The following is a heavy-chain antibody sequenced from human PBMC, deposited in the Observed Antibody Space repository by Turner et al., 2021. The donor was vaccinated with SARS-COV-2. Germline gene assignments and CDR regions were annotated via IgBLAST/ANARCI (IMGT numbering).Heavy chain of an antibody. CDR2: IYYSGST. V-gene: IGHV4-39*01. CDR1: GGSISSSSYY. Sequence: QLQLQESGPGLVKPSETQSLTCTVSGGSISSSSYYWGWIRQPPGKGLEWIGSIYYSGSTYNNSSLKSRVTMSVDTSKNQFSLKLTSVTAADTAVYYCARHSPELRGDFFDYWGQGTLVTVSS. J-gene: IGHJ4*02. CDR3: ARHSPELRGDFFDY. D-gene: IGHD1-26*01.